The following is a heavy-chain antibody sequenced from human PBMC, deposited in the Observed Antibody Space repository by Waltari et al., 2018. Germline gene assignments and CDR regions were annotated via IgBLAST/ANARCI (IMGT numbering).Heavy chain of an antibody. D-gene: IGHD2-21*01. V-gene: IGHV4-59*08. Sequence: QEQLQESGPGLVKPSETLSLTCTVSGGSISSYYWSWIRQPPGKGLEWFGYIYYSGSTNYNPSLKSRVTISVDTSKNQFSLKLSSVTAADTAVYYCARHCGGDCYWDLDYWGQGTLVTVSS. CDR1: GGSISSYY. J-gene: IGHJ4*02. CDR2: IYYSGST. CDR3: ARHCGGDCYWDLDY.